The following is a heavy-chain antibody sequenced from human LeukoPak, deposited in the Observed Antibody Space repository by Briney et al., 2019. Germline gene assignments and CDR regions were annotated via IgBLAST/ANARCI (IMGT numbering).Heavy chain of an antibody. V-gene: IGHV4-59*01. CDR1: GGSISSYY. D-gene: IGHD5-18*01. CDR2: IYYSGGT. Sequence: SETLSLTCTVSGGSISSYYWSWIRQPPGKGLEWIGYIYYSGGTNYNPSLKSRVTISVDTSKNQLSLKLSSVTAADTAVYYCARQGQLNFDYWGQGTLVTVSS. J-gene: IGHJ4*02. CDR3: ARQGQLNFDY.